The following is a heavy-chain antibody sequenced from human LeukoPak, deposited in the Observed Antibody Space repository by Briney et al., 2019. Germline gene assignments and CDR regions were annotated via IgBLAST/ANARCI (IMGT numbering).Heavy chain of an antibody. CDR3: ARGRITGTTVFDY. V-gene: IGHV1-69*04. Sequence: ASVKVSSKASGGTFSSYAISWVRQAPGQGLEWMGRIIPILGIANYAQKFQGRVTITADKSTSTAYMELSSLRSEDTAVYYCARGRITGTTVFDYWGQGTLVTVSS. CDR1: GGTFSSYA. D-gene: IGHD1-20*01. J-gene: IGHJ4*02. CDR2: IIPILGIA.